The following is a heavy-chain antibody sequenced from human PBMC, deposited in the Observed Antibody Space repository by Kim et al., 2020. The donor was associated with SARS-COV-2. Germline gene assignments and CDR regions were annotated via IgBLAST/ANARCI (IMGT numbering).Heavy chain of an antibody. D-gene: IGHD2-21*01. Sequence: STNYHPSLKSRVTISVDTSKNQFSLKLSSVTAADTAVYYCARSALFRTFDIWGQGTMVTVSS. CDR3: ARSALFRTFDI. CDR2: ST. V-gene: IGHV4-4*09. J-gene: IGHJ3*02.